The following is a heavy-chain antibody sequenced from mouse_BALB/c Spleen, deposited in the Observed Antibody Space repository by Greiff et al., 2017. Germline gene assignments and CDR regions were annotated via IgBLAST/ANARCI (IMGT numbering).Heavy chain of an antibody. CDR2: ISSGSSTI. CDR3: ARDGYYAPFDY. CDR1: GFTFSSFG. V-gene: IGHV5-17*02. J-gene: IGHJ2*01. Sequence: EVQLVESGGGLVQPGGSRKLSCAASGFTFSSFGMHWVRQAPEKGLEWVAYISSGSSTIYYADTVKGRFTISRDNPKNTLFLQMTSLRSEDTAMYYCARDGYYAPFDYWGQGTTLTVSS. D-gene: IGHD2-3*01.